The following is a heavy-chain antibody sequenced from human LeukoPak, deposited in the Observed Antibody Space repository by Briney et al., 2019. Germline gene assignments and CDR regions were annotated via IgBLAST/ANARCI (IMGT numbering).Heavy chain of an antibody. V-gene: IGHV3-30*03. D-gene: IGHD3-10*01. CDR2: ISYDGSNK. CDR3: ARAWAMVRGVIGY. Sequence: SGGSLRLSCAASGFTFSSYGMHWVRQAPGKGLEWVAVISYDGSNKYYADSVKGRFTISRDNSKNTLYLQMNSLRAEDTAVYYCARAWAMVRGVIGYWGQGTLVTVSS. J-gene: IGHJ4*02. CDR1: GFTFSSYG.